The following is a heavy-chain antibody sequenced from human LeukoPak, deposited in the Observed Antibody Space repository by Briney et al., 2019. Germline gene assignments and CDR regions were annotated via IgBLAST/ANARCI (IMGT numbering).Heavy chain of an antibody. J-gene: IGHJ4*02. V-gene: IGHV3-7*01. CDR3: ARDSSPRYSGYDWVY. D-gene: IGHD5-12*01. CDR2: INQDGSQT. CDR1: GFAFSDYW. Sequence: GGSLRLSCTASGFAFSDYWMSWVRQAPGKGLEWLANINQDGSQTSYVDSVRGGLTVSRDNAKNSLYLQMNSLRADDTAVYYCARDSSPRYSGYDWVYWGRGTLVTVSS.